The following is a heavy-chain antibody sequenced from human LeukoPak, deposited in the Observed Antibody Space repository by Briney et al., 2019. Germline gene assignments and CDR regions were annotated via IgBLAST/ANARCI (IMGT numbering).Heavy chain of an antibody. CDR1: GGSISSSYYY. V-gene: IGHV4-39*07. CDR2: IYYSGST. D-gene: IGHD6-13*01. J-gene: IGHJ5*02. Sequence: SETLSLTCTVSGGSISSSYYYWGWIRQPPRKGLQWIGSIYYSGSTYYNPSLKSRVTISIDTSKNQFSLKLSSVTAADTAVYYCAREYRSSWYLNWFDPWGQGTLVTVSS. CDR3: AREYRSSWYLNWFDP.